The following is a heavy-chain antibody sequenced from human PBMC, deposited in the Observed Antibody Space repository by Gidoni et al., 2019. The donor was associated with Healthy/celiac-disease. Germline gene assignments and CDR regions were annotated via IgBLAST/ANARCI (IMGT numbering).Heavy chain of an antibody. J-gene: IGHJ4*02. CDR2: IYYSGST. Sequence: QVQLQESGPGLVKPSQTLSLTCTVSGGSISSGGYYWSWIRQHPGKGLEWIGYIYYSGSTYYNPSLKSRVTISVDTSKNQFSLKLSSVTAADTAVYYCAREPRWDDSSGYYYDYYPSDYWGQGTLVTVSS. D-gene: IGHD3-22*01. CDR1: GGSISSGGYY. CDR3: AREPRWDDSSGYYYDYYPSDY. V-gene: IGHV4-31*03.